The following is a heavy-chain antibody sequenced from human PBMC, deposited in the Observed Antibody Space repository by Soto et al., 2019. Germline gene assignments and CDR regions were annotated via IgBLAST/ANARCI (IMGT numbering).Heavy chain of an antibody. Sequence: SETLSLTCTVSGGSISSGGYYWSWIRQHPGKGLEWIGYIYYSGSTYYNPSLKSRVTISVDTSKNQFSLKLSSVTAADTAVYYCARGSWIYYYGSGRYNWFDPWGQGTLVTVSS. CDR3: ARGSWIYYYGSGRYNWFDP. J-gene: IGHJ5*02. V-gene: IGHV4-31*03. CDR1: GGSISSGGYY. CDR2: IYYSGST. D-gene: IGHD3-10*01.